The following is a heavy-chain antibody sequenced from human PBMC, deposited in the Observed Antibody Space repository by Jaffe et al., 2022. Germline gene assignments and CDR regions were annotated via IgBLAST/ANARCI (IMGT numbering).Heavy chain of an antibody. D-gene: IGHD3-10*01. CDR3: ARGKEAGTMVRGVIIPNWFDP. CDR2: ISSSSSYI. V-gene: IGHV3-21*01. Sequence: EVQLVESGGGLVKPGGSLRLSCAASGFTFSSYSMNWVRQAPGKGLEWVSSISSSSSYIYYADSVKGRFTISRDNAKNSLYLQMNSLRAEDTAVYYCARGKEAGTMVRGVIIPNWFDPWGQGTLVTVSS. J-gene: IGHJ5*02. CDR1: GFTFSSYS.